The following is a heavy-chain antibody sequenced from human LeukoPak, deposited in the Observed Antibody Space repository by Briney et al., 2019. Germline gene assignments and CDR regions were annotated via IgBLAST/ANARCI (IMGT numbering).Heavy chain of an antibody. CDR2: IYYSGST. Sequence: SETLSLTCTVSGGSISSYYWSWIRQPPGKGLEWIGYIYYSGSTNYNPSLKSRVTISVDTSKNQFSLKLSSVTAADTAVYYCARQAILTGYIDYWGQGTPVTVSS. J-gene: IGHJ4*02. CDR3: ARQAILTGYIDY. CDR1: GGSISSYY. D-gene: IGHD3-9*01. V-gene: IGHV4-59*08.